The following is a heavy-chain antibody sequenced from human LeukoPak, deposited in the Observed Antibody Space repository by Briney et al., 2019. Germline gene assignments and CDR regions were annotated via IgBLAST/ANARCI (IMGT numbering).Heavy chain of an antibody. CDR1: GFTFSTYS. Sequence: GGSLRLSCAASGFTFSTYSMNWVRQALGKRLEWVSYISSSGSTIYYADSVKDRFTISRDNAKNSLYLQMNSLRAEDTAVYYCAGSVWDAFDIWGQGTMVTVSS. CDR3: AGSVWDAFDI. CDR2: ISSSGSTI. J-gene: IGHJ3*02. V-gene: IGHV3-48*04. D-gene: IGHD2-8*01.